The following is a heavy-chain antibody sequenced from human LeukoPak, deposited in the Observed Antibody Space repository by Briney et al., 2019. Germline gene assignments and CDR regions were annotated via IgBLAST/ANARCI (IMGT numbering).Heavy chain of an antibody. Sequence: GGSLRLSCAASRFTFSSYAMTWVRQAPGKGLEWVSAISGSGGNTYYADFVKGRFTISRDNSKSTLCLQMNSLRAEDTAVYYCAKQLGYCSDGSCYFPYWGQGTLVTVSS. CDR2: ISGSGGNT. J-gene: IGHJ4*02. D-gene: IGHD2-15*01. CDR3: AKQLGYCSDGSCYFPY. V-gene: IGHV3-23*01. CDR1: RFTFSSYA.